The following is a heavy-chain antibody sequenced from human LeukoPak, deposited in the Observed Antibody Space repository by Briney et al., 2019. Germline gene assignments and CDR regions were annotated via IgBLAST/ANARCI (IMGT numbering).Heavy chain of an antibody. V-gene: IGHV4-30-4*01. CDR3: AALSRSHVDTAMADFDY. Sequence: SQTLSLTCTVSGGSISSGDYYWSWIRQPPGKGLEWIGYIYYSGSTYYNPSLKSRVTISVDTSKNQFSLKLSSVTAADTAVYYCAALSRSHVDTAMADFDYWGQGTLVTVSS. D-gene: IGHD5-18*01. CDR1: GGSISSGDYY. CDR2: IYYSGST. J-gene: IGHJ4*02.